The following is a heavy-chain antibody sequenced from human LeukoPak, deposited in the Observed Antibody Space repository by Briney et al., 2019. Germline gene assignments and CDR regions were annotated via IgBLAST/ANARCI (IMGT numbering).Heavy chain of an antibody. V-gene: IGHV4-59*01. Sequence: SETLSLTCTVSGGSISSYYWSWIRQPPGKGLEWIGYIYYSGSTNYNPSLKSRVTISVDTSKNQFSLKLSSVTAADTAVYYCAREGHSSSLQYFRHWGQGTLVTVSS. CDR1: GGSISSYY. D-gene: IGHD6-13*01. CDR2: IYYSGST. J-gene: IGHJ1*01. CDR3: AREGHSSSLQYFRH.